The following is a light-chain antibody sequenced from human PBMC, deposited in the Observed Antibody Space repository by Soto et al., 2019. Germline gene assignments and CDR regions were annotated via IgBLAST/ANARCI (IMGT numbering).Light chain of an antibody. CDR1: QSISSY. J-gene: IGKJ1*01. V-gene: IGKV1-6*01. Sequence: IQMTQSPSSLSASVGDRVSITCGASQSISSYLNWYQQRPGEAPKLLIYAASSLQSGVPSRFRGSGSGTDFTLTISSLPPEDFETYYCLQDYNYPPTFGQGTKVDIK. CDR2: AAS. CDR3: LQDYNYPPT.